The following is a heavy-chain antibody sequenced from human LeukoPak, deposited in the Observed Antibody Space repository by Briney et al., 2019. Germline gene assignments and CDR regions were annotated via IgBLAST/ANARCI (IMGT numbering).Heavy chain of an antibody. D-gene: IGHD3-10*01. CDR2: ISSSGSTI. V-gene: IGHV3-48*03. CDR1: GFTFSSYE. J-gene: IGHJ5*02. CDR3: ARDLSSGSYNWFDP. Sequence: GGSLRLSCAASGFTFSSYEMNWVRQAPGKGLEWVSYISSSGSTIYYADSVKGRFTISRDNAKNSLYLQMNSLRAEDTAVYYCARDLSSGSYNWFDPWGQGTLVTVSS.